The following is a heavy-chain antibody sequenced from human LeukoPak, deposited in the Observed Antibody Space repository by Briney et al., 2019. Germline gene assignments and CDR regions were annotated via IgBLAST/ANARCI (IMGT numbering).Heavy chain of an antibody. CDR3: ARYYGGNSPYYYYGMDV. CDR2: IYTSGST. J-gene: IGHJ6*02. Sequence: PSETLSLTCTVSGGSLSSYYWSWIRQPAGKGLEWIGRIYTSGSTNYNPSLKSRVTMSVDTSKNQFSLKLSSVSAADTAVYYCARYYGGNSPYYYYGMDVWGQGTTVTVSS. D-gene: IGHD4-23*01. V-gene: IGHV4-4*07. CDR1: GGSLSSYY.